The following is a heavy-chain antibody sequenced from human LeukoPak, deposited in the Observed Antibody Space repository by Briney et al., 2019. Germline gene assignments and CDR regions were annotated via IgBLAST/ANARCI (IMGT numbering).Heavy chain of an antibody. J-gene: IGHJ4*02. D-gene: IGHD2-15*01. CDR1: GFTFSSNW. Sequence: PGGSLRLSCALCGFTFSSNWMSCLRQAPGRGREWVTNIKQGGSGKYYVDSVKGRFTIPRDNAKNSLYLQMNTLRAEDTAVYYCARPSCGGGTCYDYWGQGTLVTVS. V-gene: IGHV3-7*01. CDR2: IKQGGSGK. CDR3: ARPSCGGGTCYDY.